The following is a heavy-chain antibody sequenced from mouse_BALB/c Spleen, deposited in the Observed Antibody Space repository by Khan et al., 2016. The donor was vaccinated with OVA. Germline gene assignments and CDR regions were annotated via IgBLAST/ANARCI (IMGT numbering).Heavy chain of an antibody. J-gene: IGHJ3*01. V-gene: IGHV1-15*01. CDR3: TSATFAY. Sequence: QVQLKESGAELVRPGASVTLSCKASGYTFPDYELHWVKQTPVHGLEWIGVIDPKTGVTAYNQKFKGKATLTADKSSSTAYMELRSLTSEDSAVSDGTSATFAYWGQGALVTVSA. CDR2: IDPKTGVT. CDR1: GYTFPDYE.